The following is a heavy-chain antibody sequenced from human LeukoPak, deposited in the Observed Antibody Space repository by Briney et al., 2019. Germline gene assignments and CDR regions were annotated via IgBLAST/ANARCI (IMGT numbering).Heavy chain of an antibody. CDR2: IYSGGST. CDR3: ARDEDSSSWYGSGMDV. D-gene: IGHD6-13*01. V-gene: IGHV3-53*01. J-gene: IGHJ6*02. CDR1: GFTVSSNY. Sequence: GGSLRLSCAASGFTVSSNYMSWVRQAPGKGLEWVSVIYSGGSTYYADSVKGRFTISRDNSKNTLYLQMNSLRAEDTAVYYCARDEDSSSWYGSGMDVWGQGTTVTVSS.